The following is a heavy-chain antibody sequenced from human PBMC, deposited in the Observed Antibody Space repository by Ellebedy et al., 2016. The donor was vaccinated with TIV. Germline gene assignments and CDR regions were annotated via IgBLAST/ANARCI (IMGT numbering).Heavy chain of an antibody. V-gene: IGHV1-46*01. D-gene: IGHD3-10*01. J-gene: IGHJ6*02. CDR3: ARDKAAYYASGRAARYYYGMDV. CDR1: GYSFTAYY. CDR2: INPSGGSS. Sequence: AASVKVSCKASGYSFTAYYIHWVRQAPGQGLEWVGMINPSGGSSSYAQRFQGRVIMTSDTSTSTVYMELSSLGSEDTAVYFCARDKAAYYASGRAARYYYGMDVWGQGTTVTVPS.